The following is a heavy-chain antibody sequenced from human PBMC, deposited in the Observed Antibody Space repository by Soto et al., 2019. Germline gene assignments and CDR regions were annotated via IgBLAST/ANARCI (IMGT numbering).Heavy chain of an antibody. CDR2: IIPILGIA. D-gene: IGHD3-9*01. CDR1: GGTFSSYT. CDR3: AREHYDILTGYYSGNWFDP. Sequence: QVQLVQSGAEVKKPGSSVKVSCKASGGTFSSYTISWVRQAPGQGLEWVGRIIPILGIANYEQKFQGGVTITADKSTSTAYMELSSLRSEDTAVYYCAREHYDILTGYYSGNWFDPWGQGTLVTLSS. V-gene: IGHV1-69*08. J-gene: IGHJ5*02.